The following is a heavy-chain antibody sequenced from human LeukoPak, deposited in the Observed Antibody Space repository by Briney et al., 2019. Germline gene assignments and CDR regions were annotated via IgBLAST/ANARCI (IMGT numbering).Heavy chain of an antibody. CDR3: ARVVVPAATAEYFQH. CDR1: GGSISSGGYY. Sequence: PSQTLSLTCTVSGGSISSGGYYWSWIRQHPGKGLEWIGYIYYSGSTYYNLSLKSRVTISVDTSKNQFSLKLGSVTAADTAVYYCARVVVPAATAEYFQHWGQGTLVTVSS. D-gene: IGHD2-2*01. V-gene: IGHV4-31*03. CDR2: IYYSGST. J-gene: IGHJ1*01.